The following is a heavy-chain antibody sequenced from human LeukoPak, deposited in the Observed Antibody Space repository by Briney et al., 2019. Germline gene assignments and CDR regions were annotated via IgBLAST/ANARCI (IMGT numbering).Heavy chain of an antibody. CDR3: ARCLSRCNNGFDI. CDR1: GGSISSYY. V-gene: IGHV4-59*01. CDR2: IYYSGGT. D-gene: IGHD2/OR15-2a*01. J-gene: IGHJ3*02. Sequence: SETLSLTCTVSGGSISSYYWSWIRQPPGKGLEWFGHIYYSGGTTYNPSLKSRVTISVDTSKNQFSLKLSSVTAADTAVYYCARCLSRCNNGFDIWGQGTMVTVSS.